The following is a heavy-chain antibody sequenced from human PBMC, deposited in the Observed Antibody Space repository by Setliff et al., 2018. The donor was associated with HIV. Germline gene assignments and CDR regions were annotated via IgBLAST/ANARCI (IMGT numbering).Heavy chain of an antibody. V-gene: IGHV4-4*07. CDR3: ARGYSSAFFHEFFDY. Sequence: TLSLTCSLSGDSMSTYYWSWIRQTAGKGLEWIGRIHNSGNTNYNPSFMSRVSMSVDTSKSQFSLKLRSVTAADTAVYFCARGYSSAFFHEFFDYWGQGTLVTVS. CDR2: IHNSGNT. CDR1: GDSMSTYY. J-gene: IGHJ4*02. D-gene: IGHD6-25*01.